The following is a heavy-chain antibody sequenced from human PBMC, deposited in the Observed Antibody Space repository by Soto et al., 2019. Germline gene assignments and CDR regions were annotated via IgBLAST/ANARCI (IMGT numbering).Heavy chain of an antibody. J-gene: IGHJ5*01. CDR3: ARRYGSGRYAWFDS. D-gene: IGHD3-10*01. CDR2: ISGSGSRT. CDR1: GFTFGTYA. V-gene: IGHV3-23*01. Sequence: EVQLLESGGGLVQRGGSLRLSCSASGFTFGTYAMNWVRQAPGKGLEWVSGISGSGSRTYYADSVKGRFTISRDNSENTVDLQMNSLRADDTALYYCARRYGSGRYAWFDSWGLGALVTVSS.